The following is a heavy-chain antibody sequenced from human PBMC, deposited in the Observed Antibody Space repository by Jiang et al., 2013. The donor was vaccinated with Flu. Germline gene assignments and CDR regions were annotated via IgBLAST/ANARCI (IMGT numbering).Heavy chain of an antibody. D-gene: IGHD6-19*01. Sequence: RFTISRDDSKTTLYLQMNSLKTEDTAVYYCTTEPFSLSVAGRWPFDYWGQGTLVTVSS. J-gene: IGHJ4*02. V-gene: IGHV3-15*01. CDR3: TTEPFSLSVAGRWPFDY.